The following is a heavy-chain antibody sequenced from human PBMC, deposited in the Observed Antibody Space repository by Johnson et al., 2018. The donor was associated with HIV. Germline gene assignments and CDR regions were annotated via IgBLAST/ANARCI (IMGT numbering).Heavy chain of an antibody. V-gene: IGHV3-9*01. J-gene: IGHJ3*02. Sequence: VQLVESGGGLVQPGRSLRLSCAASGFTFDDYAMHWVRQAPGKGLEWVSGISWNSGSIGYADSVKGRFTISRDNAKNSLYLQMNSLRAEDTALYYCAKDTGAYCGGDCYSGAFDIWGQGTMVTVSS. CDR3: AKDTGAYCGGDCYSGAFDI. D-gene: IGHD2-21*01. CDR2: ISWNSGSI. CDR1: GFTFDDYA.